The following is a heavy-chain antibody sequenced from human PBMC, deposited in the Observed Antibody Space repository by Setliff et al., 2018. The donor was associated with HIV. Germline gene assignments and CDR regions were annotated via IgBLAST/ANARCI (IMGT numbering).Heavy chain of an antibody. D-gene: IGHD3-10*01. CDR1: GASVSSDDYY. Sequence: PSETLSLTCTVSGASVSSDDYYWSWIRQPPGKGLEWIGYIYYSGDTYYNATLQSRATILLDTSTNQFFLTLTSVTAADTAVYFCARVPFGSGSYYFDFWGQGTLVTVSS. J-gene: IGHJ4*02. CDR3: ARVPFGSGSYYFDF. V-gene: IGHV4-30-4*01. CDR2: IYYSGDT.